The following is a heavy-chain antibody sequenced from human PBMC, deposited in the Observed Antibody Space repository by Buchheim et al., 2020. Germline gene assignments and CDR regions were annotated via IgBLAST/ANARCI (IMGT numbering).Heavy chain of an antibody. V-gene: IGHV3-30*18. D-gene: IGHD2-2*01. CDR2: ISYDGSNK. CDR3: AKDCGPIVVVPVGVDY. Sequence: VQLLESGGGLVQPGGSLRLSCAASGFTFSSYGMHWVRQAPGKGLEWVAVISYDGSNKYYADSVKGRFTISRDNSKNTLYLQMNSLRAEDTAVYYCAKDCGPIVVVPVGVDYWGQGTL. J-gene: IGHJ4*02. CDR1: GFTFSSYG.